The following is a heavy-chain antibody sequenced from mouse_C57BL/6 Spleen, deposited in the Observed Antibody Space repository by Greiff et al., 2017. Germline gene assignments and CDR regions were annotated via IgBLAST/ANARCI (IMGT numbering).Heavy chain of an antibody. Sequence: QVHVKQSGPGLVQPSQSLSITCTVSGFSLTSYGVHWVRQSPGKGLEWLGVIWRGGSTDYNAAFMSRLSITKDNSKSQVFFKMNSLQADDTAIYYCAKKRTGTFAMDYWGQGTSVTVSS. V-gene: IGHV2-5*01. CDR1: GFSLTSYG. CDR3: AKKRTGTFAMDY. J-gene: IGHJ4*01. CDR2: IWRGGST. D-gene: IGHD4-1*01.